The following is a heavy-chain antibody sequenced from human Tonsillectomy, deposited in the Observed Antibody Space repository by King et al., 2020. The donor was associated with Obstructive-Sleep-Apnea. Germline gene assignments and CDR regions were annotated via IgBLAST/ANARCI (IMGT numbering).Heavy chain of an antibody. CDR3: ARSLVTVPCDF. J-gene: IGHJ4*02. D-gene: IGHD2-21*02. Sequence: QLVQSGAEVEKAGASVKVSCKASGYTFSEYYIHWVRRAPGHGLEWLGIVNPSYGSTTYAQNFQGRVTMTRDTSTRTVFMELSSLRSEDTAVYYCARSLVTVPCDFWGQGTLVTVSS. CDR2: VNPSYGST. CDR1: GYTFSEYY. V-gene: IGHV1-46*01.